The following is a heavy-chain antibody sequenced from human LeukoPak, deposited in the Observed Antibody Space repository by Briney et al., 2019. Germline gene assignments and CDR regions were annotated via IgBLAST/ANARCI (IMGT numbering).Heavy chain of an antibody. Sequence: GRSLRLSCAASGFTCDDYAMHWVRQAPGKGLEWVSGISWNSGSIGYADSVKGRFTISRDNAKNSLYLQMNSLRAEDTALYYCAKDPLAYCGGDCSFDYWGQGTLVTVSS. CDR1: GFTCDDYA. D-gene: IGHD2-21*02. V-gene: IGHV3-9*01. CDR2: ISWNSGSI. J-gene: IGHJ4*02. CDR3: AKDPLAYCGGDCSFDY.